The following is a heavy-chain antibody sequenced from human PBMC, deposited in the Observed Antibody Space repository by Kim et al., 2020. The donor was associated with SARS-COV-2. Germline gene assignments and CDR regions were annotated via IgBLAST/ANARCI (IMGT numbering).Heavy chain of an antibody. Sequence: FTISRDNSKNTLYLQMNSLRAEDTAVYYCAREDTAMVFLSFYYYYGMDVWGQGTTVTVSS. CDR3: AREDTAMVFLSFYYYYGMDV. V-gene: IGHV3-30*07. D-gene: IGHD5-18*01. J-gene: IGHJ6*02.